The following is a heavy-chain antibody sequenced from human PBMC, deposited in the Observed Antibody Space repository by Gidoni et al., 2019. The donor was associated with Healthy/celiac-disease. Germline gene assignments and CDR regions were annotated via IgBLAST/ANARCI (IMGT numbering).Heavy chain of an antibody. J-gene: IGHJ4*02. CDR3: ARDLGDYYDSSGYYYVGQYFDY. Sequence: QVQLAQSGAEVKKPGSSVKVSCHASGGTFSSYAISCVRQAPGQGLEWMGGIIPIFGTANYAQKFQGRVTITADKSTSTAYMELSSLRSEDTAVYYCARDLGDYYDSSGYYYVGQYFDYWGQGTLVTVSS. D-gene: IGHD3-22*01. CDR1: GGTFSSYA. V-gene: IGHV1-69*06. CDR2: IIPIFGTA.